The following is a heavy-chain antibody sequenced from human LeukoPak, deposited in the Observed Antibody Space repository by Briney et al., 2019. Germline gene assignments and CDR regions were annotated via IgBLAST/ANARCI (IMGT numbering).Heavy chain of an antibody. Sequence: KPSETLSLTCAVYGGSFSGYYWSWIRQPPGKGLEWIGEINHSGSTNYDPSLKSRVTISVDTSKNQFSLKLSSVTAADTAVYYCARGGGPAGYYMDVWGKGTTVTVSS. D-gene: IGHD3-10*01. J-gene: IGHJ6*03. CDR1: GGSFSGYY. CDR2: INHSGST. CDR3: ARGGGPAGYYMDV. V-gene: IGHV4-34*01.